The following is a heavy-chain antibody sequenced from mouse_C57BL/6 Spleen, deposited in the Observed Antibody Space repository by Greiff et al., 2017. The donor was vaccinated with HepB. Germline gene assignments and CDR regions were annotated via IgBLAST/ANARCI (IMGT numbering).Heavy chain of an antibody. CDR3: ARDYGRSYVGYFDV. J-gene: IGHJ1*03. CDR2: IDPANGNT. D-gene: IGHD1-1*01. V-gene: IGHV14-3*01. CDR1: GFNIKNTY. Sequence: VQLKESVAELVRPGASVKLSCTASGFNIKNTYMHWVKQRPEQGLEWIGRIDPANGNTKYDPKFQGKATITADTSSNTAYLQLSSLTSEDTAIYYCARDYGRSYVGYFDVWGTGTTVTVSS.